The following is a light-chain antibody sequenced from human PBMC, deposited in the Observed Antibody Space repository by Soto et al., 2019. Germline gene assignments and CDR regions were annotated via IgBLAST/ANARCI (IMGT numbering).Light chain of an antibody. CDR2: AAS. CDR3: QQLNSYPLT. V-gene: IGKV1-9*01. J-gene: IGKJ1*01. CDR1: QGINSY. Sequence: DIQLTQSPSVLSASVGDRVTITCRASQGINSYLAWYQQKPGKVPKLLIYAASTLHSGVPSRFSGSGSGTEFTLTISSRQPEDCATYFCQQLNSYPLTFGQGTKVEIK.